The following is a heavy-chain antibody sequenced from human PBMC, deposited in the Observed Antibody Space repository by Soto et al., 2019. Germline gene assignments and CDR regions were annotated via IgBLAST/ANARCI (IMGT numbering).Heavy chain of an antibody. CDR2: VYYSGGA. Sequence: SETLSLTCDVSGGSIDNSHSFWGWIRQPPGKGLEFIGSVYYSGGAYYNPSLKSRVTVSVDTSKNQLSLRVNSVTAADTAVYYCARAPVDIVLMVYAIPKADAFDIWGQGTMVTVSS. V-gene: IGHV4-39*01. J-gene: IGHJ3*02. CDR3: ARAPVDIVLMVYAIPKADAFDI. CDR1: GGSIDNSHSF. D-gene: IGHD2-8*01.